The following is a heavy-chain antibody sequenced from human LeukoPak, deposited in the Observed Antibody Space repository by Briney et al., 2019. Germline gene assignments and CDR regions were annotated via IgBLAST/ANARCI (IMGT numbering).Heavy chain of an antibody. CDR3: VTDLDDSADY. V-gene: IGHV1-24*01. Sequence: GASVKVSCTVSGYNFSELCIHWVRQPPGEGLEWMGGFDPEADETIYAPSFQGRLTLTEDRVTDTAYMELICLRSDDTAVYYCVTDLDDSADYWGQGTLVTVST. CDR2: FDPEADET. CDR1: GYNFSELC. D-gene: IGHD1-1*01. J-gene: IGHJ4*02.